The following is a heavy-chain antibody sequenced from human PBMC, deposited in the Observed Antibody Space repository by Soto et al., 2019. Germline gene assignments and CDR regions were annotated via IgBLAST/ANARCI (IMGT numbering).Heavy chain of an antibody. CDR3: ARDLIAVAGTSVDY. CDR1: GYTFTSYG. CDR2: ISAYNGST. J-gene: IGHJ4*02. D-gene: IGHD6-19*01. V-gene: IGHV1-18*01. Sequence: GASVKVSCKASGYTFTSYGISWVRQAPGQGLEWMGWISAYNGSTNYAQKLQGRVTMTTDTSTSTAYMELRSLRSDDTAVYYCARDLIAVAGTSVDYWGQGTLVTVSS.